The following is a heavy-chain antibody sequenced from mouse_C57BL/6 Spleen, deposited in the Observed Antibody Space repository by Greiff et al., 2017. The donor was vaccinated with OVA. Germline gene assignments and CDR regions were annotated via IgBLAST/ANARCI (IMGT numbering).Heavy chain of an antibody. CDR2: IYPGDGAI. D-gene: IGHD4-1*01. J-gene: IGHJ2*01. CDR3: ARGNWVYFDY. V-gene: IGHV1-80*01. CDR1: GYAFSSYW. Sequence: QVQLKESGAELVKPGASVKISCKASGYAFSSYWMNWVKQRPGKGLEWIGQIYPGDGAINYNGKLKGKATLTVDKSSSTAYMKLSSLTSEDSAVYFCARGNWVYFDYWGQGTTLTVSS.